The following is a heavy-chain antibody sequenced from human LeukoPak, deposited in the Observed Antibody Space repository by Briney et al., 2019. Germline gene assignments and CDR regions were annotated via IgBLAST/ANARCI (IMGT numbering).Heavy chain of an antibody. CDR1: GGSITSYH. J-gene: IGHJ4*02. Sequence: PSETLSLTCTVSGGSITSYHWSWMRQPPGKGLEWIGYIYYSGSTNYNPSLKSRVTISLDTSKNQFSLKLSSVTAADTAVYYCASTEWNYARWGQGTLVTVSS. CDR3: ASTEWNYAR. CDR2: IYYSGST. V-gene: IGHV4-59*08. D-gene: IGHD1-7*01.